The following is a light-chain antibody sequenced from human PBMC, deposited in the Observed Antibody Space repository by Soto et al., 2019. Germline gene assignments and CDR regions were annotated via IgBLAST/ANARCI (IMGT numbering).Light chain of an antibody. CDR3: QQYRSSPPT. J-gene: IGKJ5*01. V-gene: IGKV3-20*01. Sequence: EIVLTQSPGTLSLSPGERATHSCRASQSVSSSYLAWYQQKPGQAPRLLIYGASSRATGIPDRFSGSGSGTDFTLTISRLEPEDFAVYYCQQYRSSPPTFGQGTRLEIK. CDR1: QSVSSSY. CDR2: GAS.